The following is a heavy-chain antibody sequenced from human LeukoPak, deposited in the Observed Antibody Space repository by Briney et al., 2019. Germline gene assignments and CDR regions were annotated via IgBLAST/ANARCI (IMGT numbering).Heavy chain of an antibody. J-gene: IGHJ4*02. CDR2: IDHRGST. Sequence: SETLSLTCAVYGGSFSTYYWSWIRQPPGKGLEWIGEIDHRGSTNYNPSLKRRVTISVDTSKSQFSLNRNSVTAADTAVYFCARRGGGPYPYYFDSWGQGALVTVSS. CDR3: ARRGGGPYPYYFDS. CDR1: GGSFSTYY. D-gene: IGHD2-15*01. V-gene: IGHV4-34*01.